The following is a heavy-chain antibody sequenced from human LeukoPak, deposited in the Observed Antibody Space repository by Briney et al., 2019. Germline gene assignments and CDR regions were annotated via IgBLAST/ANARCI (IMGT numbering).Heavy chain of an antibody. J-gene: IGHJ3*02. CDR2: INPIFGTA. V-gene: IGHV1-69*05. CDR3: AGPRREGAHYDFWSGPRGAFDI. CDR1: GGTFSSYA. D-gene: IGHD3-3*01. Sequence: ASVKVSCKASGGTFSSYAISWVRQAPGQGLEWMGGINPIFGTANYAQKFQGRVTITTDESTSTAYMELSSLRSEDTAVYYCAGPRREGAHYDFWSGPRGAFDIWGQGTMVTVSS.